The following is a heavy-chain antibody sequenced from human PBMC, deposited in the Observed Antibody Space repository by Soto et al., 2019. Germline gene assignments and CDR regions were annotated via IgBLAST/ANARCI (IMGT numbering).Heavy chain of an antibody. CDR2: IIPIFGTA. D-gene: IGHD3-22*01. Sequence: QVQLEQSGAEVKKPGSSVKVSCKASGGTFSSYAISWVRQAPEQGLEWMGGIIPIFGTANYAQKFQGRVTITADESTSTAYMELSSLRSEDTAVYYCARVLGYYDSSGYYYGDGFDPWGQGTLVTVSS. CDR3: ARVLGYYDSSGYYYGDGFDP. CDR1: GGTFSSYA. J-gene: IGHJ5*02. V-gene: IGHV1-69*01.